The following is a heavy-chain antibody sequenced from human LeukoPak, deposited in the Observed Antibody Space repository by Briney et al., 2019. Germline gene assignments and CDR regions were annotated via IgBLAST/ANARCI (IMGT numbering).Heavy chain of an antibody. Sequence: SVKVSCTASGGTFSIYAISWVRQAPGQGLEWMGGIIPIFGTANYAQKFQGRVTMTEDTSTDTAYMELSSLRSEDTAVYYCATPDYWGQGTLVTVSS. CDR1: GGTFSIYA. CDR2: IIPIFGTA. J-gene: IGHJ4*02. V-gene: IGHV1-69*06. CDR3: ATPDY.